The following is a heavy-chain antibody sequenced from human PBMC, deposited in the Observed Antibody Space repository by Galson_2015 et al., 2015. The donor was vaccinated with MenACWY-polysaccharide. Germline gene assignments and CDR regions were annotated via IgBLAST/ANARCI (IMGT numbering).Heavy chain of an antibody. D-gene: IGHD3-16*01. CDR2: IIPGLDKP. Sequence: SVKVSCKASGGSFSILSFNWVRQAPGQGLEWMGRIIPGLDKPNYAQKFQGRVTITADKSTGTAYMDLSSLRSEDTAVYCASLLGEAPAQTGAFDIWGQGALVTVSS. J-gene: IGHJ3*02. CDR3: ASLLGEAPAQTGAFDI. V-gene: IGHV1-69*02. CDR1: GGSFSILS.